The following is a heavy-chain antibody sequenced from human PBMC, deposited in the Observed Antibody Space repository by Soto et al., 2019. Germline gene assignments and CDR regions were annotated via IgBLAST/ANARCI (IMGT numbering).Heavy chain of an antibody. Sequence: GGSLRLSCAASGFTFSSYGMHWVRQAPGKGLEWVAVIWYDGSNKYYADSVKGRFTISRDNSKNTLYLQMNSLRAEDTAVYYCARGLGSSIAARPDYYYMDVWGKGTTVTVSS. CDR3: ARGLGSSIAARPDYYYMDV. J-gene: IGHJ6*03. V-gene: IGHV3-33*01. CDR1: GFTFSSYG. D-gene: IGHD6-6*01. CDR2: IWYDGSNK.